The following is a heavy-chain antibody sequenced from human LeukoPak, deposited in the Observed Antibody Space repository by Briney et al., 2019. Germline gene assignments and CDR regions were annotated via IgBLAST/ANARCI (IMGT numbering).Heavy chain of an antibody. D-gene: IGHD3-3*01. V-gene: IGHV3-7*01. CDR2: IKQDGSEK. Sequence: PGGSLRLSCAASGFTFSSYWMSWGRQAPGKGLEWVANIKQDGSEKYYVDSVKGGFTISRDNAKNSLYLQMNSLRAEDTAVYYCARAYVGTYFSRPPAFWDYWGQGTLVTVSS. J-gene: IGHJ4*02. CDR3: ARAYVGTYFSRPPAFWDY. CDR1: GFTFSSYW.